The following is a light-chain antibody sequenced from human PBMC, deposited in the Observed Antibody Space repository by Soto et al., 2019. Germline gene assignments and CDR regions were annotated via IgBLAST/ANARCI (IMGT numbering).Light chain of an antibody. CDR3: QQYNKSPWT. CDR1: QSVSRN. V-gene: IGKV3-15*01. CDR2: DAS. J-gene: IGKJ1*01. Sequence: EVVLTQSPATLSMSSGERATLSCRASQSVSRNLAWYQQKPGQAPRLLIYDASTRATGIPARFSGSGSGTEFTLTISSLQSEDFAVYHCQQYNKSPWTFGQGTKVE.